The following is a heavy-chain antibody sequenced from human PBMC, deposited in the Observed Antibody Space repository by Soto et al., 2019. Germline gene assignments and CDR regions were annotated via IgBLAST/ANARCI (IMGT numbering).Heavy chain of an antibody. J-gene: IGHJ3*01. V-gene: IGHV3-48*02. CDR2: ISIGSGSI. D-gene: IGHD3-22*01. CDR3: VRDDRWAFDF. CDR1: GFTFSNYA. Sequence: PGGSLRLSCAASGFTFSNYAINCVRQAPGKGLEWVSYISIGSGSIFYADSVKGRFTISRDDAKNSLYLQMNTLRDEDTAVYYCVRDDRWAFDFWGQGTMVTVSS.